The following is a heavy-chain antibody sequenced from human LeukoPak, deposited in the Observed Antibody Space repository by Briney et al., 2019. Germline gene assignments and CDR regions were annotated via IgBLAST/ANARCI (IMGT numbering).Heavy chain of an antibody. Sequence: SETLSLTCTVSGYSISSGYYWGWIRQPPGKGLEWIGSIYHSGSTYYNPSLKSRVTISVDTSTNQFSLKLNSVTAADTAVYYCARQYQLLYPNYWGQGTLVTVSS. V-gene: IGHV4-38-2*02. CDR2: IYHSGST. CDR1: GYSISSGYY. D-gene: IGHD2-2*02. J-gene: IGHJ4*02. CDR3: ARQYQLLYPNY.